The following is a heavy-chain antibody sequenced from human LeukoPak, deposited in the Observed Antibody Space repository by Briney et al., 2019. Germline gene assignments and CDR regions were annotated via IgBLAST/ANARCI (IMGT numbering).Heavy chain of an antibody. Sequence: ASVTVCCKASGGTFSIYAISWVRQAPGQGLEWMGGIIPIFGTANYAQKFQGRVTITADESTSTAYMELSSLRSEDTAVYYCAREREAYSYGLGYYFDYWGQGTLVTVSS. D-gene: IGHD5-18*01. CDR3: AREREAYSYGLGYYFDY. CDR1: GGTFSIYA. V-gene: IGHV1-69*13. CDR2: IIPIFGTA. J-gene: IGHJ4*02.